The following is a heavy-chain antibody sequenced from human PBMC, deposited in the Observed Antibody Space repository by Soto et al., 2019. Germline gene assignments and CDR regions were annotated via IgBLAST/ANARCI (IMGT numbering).Heavy chain of an antibody. CDR2: VSPPFRTS. D-gene: IGHD3-10*01. V-gene: IGHV1-69*01. CDR1: GVSFNNNG. J-gene: IGHJ6*02. CDR3: ARVLYYGSGSYSPYGMDV. Sequence: QVQLVQSGAEVKKPGSSVKVSCKTSGVSFNNNGIGWVRQAPGHGLEWMGGVSPPFRTSNYARKFQGRISITADASTGTVXXELSSLTSEDTAQYYCARVLYYGSGSYSPYGMDVWGQGTTVTVSS.